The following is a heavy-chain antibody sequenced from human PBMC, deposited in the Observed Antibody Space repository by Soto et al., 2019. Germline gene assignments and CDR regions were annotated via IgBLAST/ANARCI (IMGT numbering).Heavy chain of an antibody. CDR2: IKQDGSEM. V-gene: IGHV3-7*03. D-gene: IGHD4-17*01. J-gene: IGHJ4*02. CDR3: ARVRYGGNSYYFDY. CDR1: GFTFSRFW. Sequence: PGGSLRLSCAASGFTFSRFWMSWVRQAPGKGLEWVANIKQDGSEMYYVDSVKGRFTMSKDNVKNSLYLQMNSLRADDTAVYYCARVRYGGNSYYFDYWGQGTLVTVSS.